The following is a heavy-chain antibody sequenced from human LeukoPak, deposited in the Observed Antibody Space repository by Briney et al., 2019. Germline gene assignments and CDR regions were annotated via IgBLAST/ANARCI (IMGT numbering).Heavy chain of an antibody. Sequence: GGSLRLSCAASGFTFSGFWMSWIRQAPGGGLEWVANIKQDGSDKYYVDSVKGRFIISRDNAKNSLYLQMNSLRAEDTAVYYCARGGGNFDSWGQGTLVTVSS. D-gene: IGHD2-15*01. CDR3: ARGGGNFDS. V-gene: IGHV3-7*01. CDR2: IKQDGSDK. J-gene: IGHJ4*02. CDR1: GFTFSGFW.